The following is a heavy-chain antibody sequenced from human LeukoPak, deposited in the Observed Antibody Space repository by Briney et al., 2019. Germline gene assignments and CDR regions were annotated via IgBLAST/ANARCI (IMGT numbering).Heavy chain of an antibody. CDR2: ISAYNGNT. CDR3: ATKQWLVPIAY. V-gene: IGHV1-18*01. CDR1: GYTFTSYG. Sequence: ASVKVSCKASGYTFTSYGISWVRQAPGQGLEWMGWISAYNGNTNYAQKLQGRVTMTTDTSTSTAYLELRSLRSDDTAVYYCATKQWLVPIAYWGQGTLVTVSS. J-gene: IGHJ4*02. D-gene: IGHD6-19*01.